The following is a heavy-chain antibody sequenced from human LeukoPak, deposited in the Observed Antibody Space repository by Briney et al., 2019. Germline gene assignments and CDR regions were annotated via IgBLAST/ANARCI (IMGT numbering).Heavy chain of an antibody. D-gene: IGHD3-22*01. Sequence: GTSLRLSCAASGFTFSSYAMSWVRQAPGKGLEWVSAISGSGGSTYYADSVKGRFTISRDNSKNTLYLQMNSLRAEDTAVYYCAKGLYYYDSSGYYYFDYWGQGTLVTVSS. CDR3: AKGLYYYDSSGYYYFDY. CDR2: ISGSGGST. J-gene: IGHJ4*02. V-gene: IGHV3-23*01. CDR1: GFTFSSYA.